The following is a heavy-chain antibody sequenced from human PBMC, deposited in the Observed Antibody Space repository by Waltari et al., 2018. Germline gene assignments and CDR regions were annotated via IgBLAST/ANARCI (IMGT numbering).Heavy chain of an antibody. CDR2: ISSISSHI. D-gene: IGHD6-19*01. V-gene: IGHV3-21*01. CDR1: GFTFGSYG. J-gene: IGHJ4*02. Sequence: EVQLVESGGGPVKPGGSLRLSCAASGFTFGSYGMTWVRQAPGKGLEWVSFISSISSHIYDADSVKGRFTISRDNAKNSLYLQMNSLRAEDTAVYYCARDWSIAVAGTLNPFDYWGQGTLVTVSS. CDR3: ARDWSIAVAGTLNPFDY.